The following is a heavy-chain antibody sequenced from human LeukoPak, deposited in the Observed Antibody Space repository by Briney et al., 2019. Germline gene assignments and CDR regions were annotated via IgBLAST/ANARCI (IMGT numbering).Heavy chain of an antibody. CDR1: GGSISSYY. Sequence: PSETLSLTCTVSGGSISSYYWSWIRQPAGKGLEWIGRIYTSGSTNYNPSLKSRVTMSVDTSKNQFSLKLSSVTAADTAVYYCAGWVFSSGWYSFDYWGQGTLVTVSS. CDR3: AGWVFSSGWYSFDY. V-gene: IGHV4-4*07. CDR2: IYTSGST. D-gene: IGHD6-19*01. J-gene: IGHJ4*02.